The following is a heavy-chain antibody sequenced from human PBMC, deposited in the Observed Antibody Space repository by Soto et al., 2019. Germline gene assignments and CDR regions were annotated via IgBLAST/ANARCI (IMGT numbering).Heavy chain of an antibody. CDR2: INHSGST. CDR1: GDSTSSHN. V-gene: IGHV4-34*01. J-gene: IGHJ5*02. Sequence: SETMSLTCTVSGDSTSSHNWGWIRQTPGKGQERIGEINHSGSTNYNPSLKSRLTILVDTSKNQFSLRLTSVTAAGTAVYYCARSVFPWVQGTLVTVSS. CDR3: ARSVFP.